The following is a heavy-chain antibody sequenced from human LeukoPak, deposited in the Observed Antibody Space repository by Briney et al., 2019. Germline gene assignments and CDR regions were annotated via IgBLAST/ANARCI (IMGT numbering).Heavy chain of an antibody. J-gene: IGHJ4*02. D-gene: IGHD3-9*01. Sequence: PSETLSLTCAVYGGSFSGYYWSWIRQPPGKGLEWIGEINHSGSTNYNPSLKSRVTISVDTSKNQFSLKLSSVTAADTAVYYCARATTPLYDILTGPFDYWGQGTLVTVSS. V-gene: IGHV4-34*01. CDR2: INHSGST. CDR1: GGSFSGYY. CDR3: ARATTPLYDILTGPFDY.